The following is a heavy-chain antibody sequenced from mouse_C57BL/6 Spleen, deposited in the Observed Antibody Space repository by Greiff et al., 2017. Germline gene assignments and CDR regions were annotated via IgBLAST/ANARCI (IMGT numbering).Heavy chain of an antibody. J-gene: IGHJ4*01. V-gene: IGHV7-1*01. CDR2: SRNKANDYTT. CDR1: GFTFSDFY. CDR3: ARRGYAMDY. Sequence: EVKLVESGGGLVQSGRSLRLSCATSGFTFSDFYMEWVRQAPGKGLEWIAASRNKANDYTTEYSASVKGRFIVSRDTSQSILYLQMNALRAEDTAFYYCARRGYAMDYWGQGTSVTVSS.